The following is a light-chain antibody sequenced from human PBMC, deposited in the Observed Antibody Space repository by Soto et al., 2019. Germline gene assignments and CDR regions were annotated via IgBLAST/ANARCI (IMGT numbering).Light chain of an antibody. CDR2: DAS. Sequence: DIQMNQSPSSLSASVGDRVTITCQASQIINNYLNWYQQKPGKAPKLLIYDASNLYAGVTSRFSGSGSGTDFTVTISRLQAEDISTYYCQQYENLLTCGQGTLLEIK. CDR1: QIINNY. V-gene: IGKV1-33*01. CDR3: QQYENLLT. J-gene: IGKJ5*01.